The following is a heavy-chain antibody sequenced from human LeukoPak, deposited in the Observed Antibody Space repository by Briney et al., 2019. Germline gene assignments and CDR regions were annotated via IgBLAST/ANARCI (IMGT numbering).Heavy chain of an antibody. D-gene: IGHD1-20*01. V-gene: IGHV3-23*01. CDR2: ISGNGFDT. J-gene: IGHJ4*02. Sequence: VGSLRLSCSGSGFTFSDCAMTWVRQAPGKGLEWVSSISGNGFDTYYADSVKGRFTISRDNAKNSLYLQMNSLRAEDTALYYCAKSRDYNWNAIDYWGQGTLVTVSS. CDR3: AKSRDYNWNAIDY. CDR1: GFTFSDCA.